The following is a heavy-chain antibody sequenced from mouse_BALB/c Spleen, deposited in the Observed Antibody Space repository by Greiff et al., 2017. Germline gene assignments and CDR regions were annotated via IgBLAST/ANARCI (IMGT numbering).Heavy chain of an antibody. CDR3: ARDYRYDVGAMDY. D-gene: IGHD2-14*01. J-gene: IGHJ4*01. CDR2: ISSGSSTI. V-gene: IGHV5-17*02. CDR1: GFTFSSFG. Sequence: EVKLMESGGGLVQPGGSRKLSCAASGFTFSSFGMHWVRQAPEKGLEWVVYISSGSSTIYYADTVKGRFTISRDNPKNTLFLQMTSLRSEDTAMYYCARDYRYDVGAMDYWGQGTSVTVSS.